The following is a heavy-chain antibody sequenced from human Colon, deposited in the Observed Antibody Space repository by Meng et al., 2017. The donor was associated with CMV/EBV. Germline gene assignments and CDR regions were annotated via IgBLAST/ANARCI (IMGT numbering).Heavy chain of an antibody. CDR1: EYTFNDFY. D-gene: IGHD4-11*01. J-gene: IGHJ5*02. V-gene: IGHV1-2*02. Sequence: ASVKVSCKASEYTFNDFYIHWLRQPPGQGLEWMGWISPNTGGTRYASTFQDRVTMTRETSISTAYMELSRLRSDDTAVYYCAREGDYSSGGWFDPWGQGTLVTVSS. CDR3: AREGDYSSGGWFDP. CDR2: ISPNTGGT.